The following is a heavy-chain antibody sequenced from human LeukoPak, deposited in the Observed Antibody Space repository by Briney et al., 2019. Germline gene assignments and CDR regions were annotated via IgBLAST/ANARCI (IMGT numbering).Heavy chain of an antibody. J-gene: IGHJ4*02. D-gene: IGHD3-9*01. Sequence: SETLSLTCTVSGGSISSGGYYWSWIRQHPGKGLEWIGYIYYSGSTYYNPSLKSRVAISVDTSKNQFSLKLSSVTAADTAVYYCARGPPLRYFDWPNTDLDYWGQGTLVTVSS. CDR1: GGSISSGGYY. CDR3: ARGPPLRYFDWPNTDLDY. V-gene: IGHV4-31*03. CDR2: IYYSGST.